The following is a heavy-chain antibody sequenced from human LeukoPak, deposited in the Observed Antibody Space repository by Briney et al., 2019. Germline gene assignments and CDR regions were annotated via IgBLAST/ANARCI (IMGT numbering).Heavy chain of an antibody. J-gene: IGHJ4*02. V-gene: IGHV4-59*12. Sequence: SETLSLTCTVSGGSTSSYYWSWIRQPPGKGLEWIGYIYYSGSTNYNPSLKSRVTISVDTSKNQFSLKLSSVTAADTAVYYCARGRGSYYSSYYFDYWGQGTLVTVSS. CDR3: ARGRGSYYSSYYFDY. D-gene: IGHD1-26*01. CDR1: GGSTSSYY. CDR2: IYYSGST.